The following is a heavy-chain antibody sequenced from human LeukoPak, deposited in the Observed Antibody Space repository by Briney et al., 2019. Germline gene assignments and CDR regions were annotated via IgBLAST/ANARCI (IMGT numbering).Heavy chain of an antibody. V-gene: IGHV3-23*01. CDR3: AKGYPYGIAVAGTGAFDI. D-gene: IGHD6-19*01. J-gene: IGHJ3*02. Sequence: PGGSLRLSCAASGFTFSSYAMSWVRQAPGKGLEWVSATSGSGGSTYYADSVKGRFTISRDNSKNTLYLQMNSLRAEDTAIYYCAKGYPYGIAVAGTGAFDIWGQGTMVTVSS. CDR1: GFTFSSYA. CDR2: TSGSGGST.